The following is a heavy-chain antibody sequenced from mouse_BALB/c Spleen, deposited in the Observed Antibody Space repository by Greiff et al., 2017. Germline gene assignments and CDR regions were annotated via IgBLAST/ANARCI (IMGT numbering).Heavy chain of an antibody. D-gene: IGHD2-10*01. CDR1: GFSLTSYG. Sequence: VKLMESGPGLVAPSQSLSITCTVSGFSLTSYGVHWVRQPPGKGLEWLGVIWAGGSTNYNSALMSRLSISKDNSKSQVFLKMNSLQTDDTAMYYCARPRSYYGNYEAMDYWGQGTSVTVSS. V-gene: IGHV2-9*02. CDR2: IWAGGST. J-gene: IGHJ4*01. CDR3: ARPRSYYGNYEAMDY.